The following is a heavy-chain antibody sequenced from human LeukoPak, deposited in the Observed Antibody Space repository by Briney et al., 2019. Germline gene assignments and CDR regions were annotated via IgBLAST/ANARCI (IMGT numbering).Heavy chain of an antibody. CDR3: ASSLRAVVTSYYYYYMDV. Sequence: SVKVSCKASGGTFSSYAISWVRQAPGQGLEWMGGIIPIFGTANYAQKFQGRVTITADESTSTAYMELSSLRSEDTAVYYCASSLRAVVTSYYYYYMDVWGKGTTVTVSS. CDR1: GGTFSSYA. CDR2: IIPIFGTA. V-gene: IGHV1-69*13. D-gene: IGHD4-23*01. J-gene: IGHJ6*03.